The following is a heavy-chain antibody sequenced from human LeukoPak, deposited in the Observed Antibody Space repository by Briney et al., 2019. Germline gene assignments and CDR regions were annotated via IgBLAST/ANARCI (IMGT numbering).Heavy chain of an antibody. D-gene: IGHD3-10*01. CDR3: AKLSLSGRSQSADY. CDR2: ISYDGSNK. CDR1: GFTFSSYG. Sequence: GGSLRLSCAASGFTFSSYGMHWVRQAPGKGLEWVAVISYDGSNKYYADSVKGRFTISRDNSKNTLYLQMNSLRAEDTAVYYCAKLSLSGRSQSADYWGQGTLVTVSS. V-gene: IGHV3-30*18. J-gene: IGHJ4*02.